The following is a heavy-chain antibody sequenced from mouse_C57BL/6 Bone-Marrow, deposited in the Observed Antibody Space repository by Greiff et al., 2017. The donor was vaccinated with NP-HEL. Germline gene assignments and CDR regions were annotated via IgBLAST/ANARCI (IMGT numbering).Heavy chain of an antibody. CDR3: ARYRAGQTHYDYDY. CDR1: GFTFTDYY. CDR2: IRNKANGYTT. V-gene: IGHV7-3*01. Sequence: EVNVVESGGGLVQPGGSLSLSCAASGFTFTDYYMSWVRQPPGKALEWLGFIRNKANGYTTEYSASVKGRFTISRDNSQSILYLQMNALRAEDSATYYCARYRAGQTHYDYDYWGQGTTLTVSS. D-gene: IGHD2-4*01. J-gene: IGHJ2*01.